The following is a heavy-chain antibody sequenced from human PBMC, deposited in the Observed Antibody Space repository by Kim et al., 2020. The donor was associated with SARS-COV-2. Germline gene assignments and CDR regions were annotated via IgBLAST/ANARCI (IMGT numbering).Heavy chain of an antibody. Sequence: KFQGGVTITADESTSTAYMELSSLRSEDTAVYYCARLIVADYYYYGMDVWGQGTTVTVSS. CDR3: ARLIVADYYYYGMDV. D-gene: IGHD6-13*01. J-gene: IGHJ6*02. V-gene: IGHV1-69*01.